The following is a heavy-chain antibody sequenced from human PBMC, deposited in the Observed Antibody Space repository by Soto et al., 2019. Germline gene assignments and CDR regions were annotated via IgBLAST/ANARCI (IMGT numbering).Heavy chain of an antibody. J-gene: IGHJ6*01. CDR1: GGSISSSNW. CDR2: IYHSGST. CDR3: ARGSGDRRYYYYGMDV. V-gene: IGHV4-4*02. Sequence: SETLSLTCALSGGSISSSNWWSWVRQPPGKGLEWIGEIYHSGSTNYNPSLKSRVTISVDKSKNQFSLKLSSVTAADTSVFYCARGSGDRRYYYYGMDVWGQGTTVTDSS. D-gene: IGHD2-21*02.